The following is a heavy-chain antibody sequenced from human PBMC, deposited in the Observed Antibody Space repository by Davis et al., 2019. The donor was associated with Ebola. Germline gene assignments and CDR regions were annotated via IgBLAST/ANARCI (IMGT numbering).Heavy chain of an antibody. J-gene: IGHJ3*02. CDR3: TTPGGQDSGYDVFDI. CDR1: GYTLAELS. V-gene: IGHV1-24*01. D-gene: IGHD5-12*01. Sequence: ASVKVSCKVSGYTLAELSVHWVRQAPGRGLEWMGAFDPEDAEAIYTRKFQGRITMTEDTSTGTAYMDLSSLRSEDTALYYCTTPGGQDSGYDVFDIWGQGTMVTVSS. CDR2: FDPEDAEA.